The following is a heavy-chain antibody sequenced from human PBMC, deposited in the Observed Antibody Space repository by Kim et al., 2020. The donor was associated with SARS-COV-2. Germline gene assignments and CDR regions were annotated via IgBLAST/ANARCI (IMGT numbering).Heavy chain of an antibody. J-gene: IGHJ6*02. CDR2: IIPIFGTA. V-gene: IGHV1-69*13. CDR1: GGTFSSYA. CDR3: ARQPACSSGGSCYLSFYYYYYGMDV. D-gene: IGHD2-15*01. Sequence: SVKVSCKASGGTFSSYAISWVRQAPGQGLEWMGGIIPIFGTANYAQKFQGRVTITADESTSTAYMELSSLRSEDTAVYYCARQPACSSGGSCYLSFYYYYYGMDVWGQGTTVTVSS.